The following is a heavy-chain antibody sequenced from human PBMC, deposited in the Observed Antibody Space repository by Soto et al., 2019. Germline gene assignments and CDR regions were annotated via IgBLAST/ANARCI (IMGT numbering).Heavy chain of an antibody. Sequence: QAHLVESGGGVVQPGGSLRLSCAASGFTFSSYAMHWVRQAPGKGLEWVALMWYDRSHTYYAESVKGRFNISRDESKNMIFLHVSGLRAEDAAVYYCARGSSWRIGYWSGIDVWGQGTTVTVS. CDR1: GFTFSSYA. D-gene: IGHD2-8*02. J-gene: IGHJ6*02. V-gene: IGHV3-30*02. CDR3: ARGSSWRIGYWSGIDV. CDR2: MWYDRSHT.